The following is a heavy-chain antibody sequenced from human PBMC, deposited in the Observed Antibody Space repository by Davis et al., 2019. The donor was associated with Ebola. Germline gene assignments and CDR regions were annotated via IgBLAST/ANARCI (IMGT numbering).Heavy chain of an antibody. Sequence: GESLKISCAASGFTFSSYTMNWVRQAPGKGLEWVSYISSSSSTIYYADSVKGRFTISRDNAKNSLYLQMHSLRDEDTAVHYCARERRYDSGYFDYWGQGTLVTVSS. V-gene: IGHV3-48*02. D-gene: IGHD3-22*01. CDR2: ISSSSSTI. J-gene: IGHJ4*02. CDR3: ARERRYDSGYFDY. CDR1: GFTFSSYT.